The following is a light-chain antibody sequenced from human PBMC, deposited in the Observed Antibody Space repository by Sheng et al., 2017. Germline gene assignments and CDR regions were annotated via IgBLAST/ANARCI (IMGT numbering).Light chain of an antibody. J-gene: IGKJ2*01. CDR1: QSITSSS. V-gene: IGKV3D-20*02. CDR3: QLRGDWPT. Sequence: EIVLTQAPDTLSLSPGERATLSCRASQSITSSSLAWYQQKPGQAPRLLIYNTSSRANGIPARFSGSGSGTDFTLTISSLEPEDFAVYYCQLRGDWPTFGQGTKLEI. CDR2: NTS.